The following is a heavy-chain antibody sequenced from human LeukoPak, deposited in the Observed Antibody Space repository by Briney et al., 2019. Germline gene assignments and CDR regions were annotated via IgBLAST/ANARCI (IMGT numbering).Heavy chain of an antibody. Sequence: GASVKVSCKASGGTFNSYTISWVRQATGQGLEWMGWMNPNSGNTGYAQKFQGRVTMTRNTSISTAYMELSSLRSEDTAVYYCAGGFSSSWYDYYYYGMDVWGQGTTVTVSS. CDR1: GGTFNSYT. CDR2: MNPNSGNT. D-gene: IGHD6-13*01. CDR3: AGGFSSSWYDYYYYGMDV. V-gene: IGHV1-8*02. J-gene: IGHJ6*02.